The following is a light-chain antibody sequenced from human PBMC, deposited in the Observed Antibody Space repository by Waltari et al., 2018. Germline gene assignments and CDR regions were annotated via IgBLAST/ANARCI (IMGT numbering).Light chain of an antibody. CDR1: QSISSY. J-gene: IGKJ4*01. Sequence: EIVLTQSPATLSVSPGERATISCRASQSISSYLAWYQQKPGQAPRLLIYDASNRATGIPARFSGSGSGTDFTLTISSLEPEDFAVYYCQQRSNRLTFGGGTKVEIK. V-gene: IGKV3-11*01. CDR2: DAS. CDR3: QQRSNRLT.